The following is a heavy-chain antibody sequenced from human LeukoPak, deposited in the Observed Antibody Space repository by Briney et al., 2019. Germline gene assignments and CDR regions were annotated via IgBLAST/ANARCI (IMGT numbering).Heavy chain of an antibody. CDR1: GGTFSSYA. J-gene: IGHJ6*03. D-gene: IGHD3-9*01. CDR3: ARDNYDILTGYYGNYYYYMDV. V-gene: IGHV1-69*05. CDR2: IIPIFGTA. Sequence: SVKVSCKASGGTFSSYAISWVRQAPGQGLEWMGGIIPIFGTANYAQKFQGRVTIITDESTSTAYMELSSLRSEDTAVYYCARDNYDILTGYYGNYYYYMDVWGKGTTVTVSS.